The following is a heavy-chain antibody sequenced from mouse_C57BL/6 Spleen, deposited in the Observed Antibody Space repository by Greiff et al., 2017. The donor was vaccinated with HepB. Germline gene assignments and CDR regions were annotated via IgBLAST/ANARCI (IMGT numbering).Heavy chain of an antibody. CDR1: GFTFSDYY. J-gene: IGHJ1*03. CDR2: INYDGSST. V-gene: IGHV5-16*01. Sequence: EVKVVESEGGLVQPGSSMKLSCTASGFTFSDYYMAWVRQVPEKGLEWVANINYDGSSTYYLDSLKSRFIISRDNAKNILYLQMSSLKSEDTATDYCARRRGGYGSGYEYFDVWGTGTTVTVSS. D-gene: IGHD1-1*01. CDR3: ARRRGGYGSGYEYFDV.